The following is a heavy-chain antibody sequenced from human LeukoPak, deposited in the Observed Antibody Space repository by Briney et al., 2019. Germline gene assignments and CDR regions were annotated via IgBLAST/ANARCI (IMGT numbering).Heavy chain of an antibody. D-gene: IGHD3-3*01. CDR3: ARGGNLASDFWSGPGGY. Sequence: ASVKVSCKASGYTFTSYDISWVRQAPGQGLEWMGWISAYNGNTNYAQKLQGRVTMTRDTSTSTVYMEPSSLRSEDTAVYYCARGGNLASDFWSGPGGYWGQGTLVTVSS. J-gene: IGHJ4*02. CDR2: ISAYNGNT. V-gene: IGHV1-18*01. CDR1: GYTFTSYD.